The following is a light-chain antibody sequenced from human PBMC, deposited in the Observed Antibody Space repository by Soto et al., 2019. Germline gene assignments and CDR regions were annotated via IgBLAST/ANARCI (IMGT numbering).Light chain of an antibody. V-gene: IGKV4-1*01. CDR1: QSVLYRSNNKNY. CDR2: WAS. Sequence: DIVMTQSPDSLAVSLGERATINCKSSQSVLYRSNNKNYLAWYQQKAGQSPNLLIYWASTRESGVPDRFSGSGSGTDFTLTISSLQAEDVAVYYCQQYYSTPRTFGQGTKVEIK. J-gene: IGKJ1*01. CDR3: QQYYSTPRT.